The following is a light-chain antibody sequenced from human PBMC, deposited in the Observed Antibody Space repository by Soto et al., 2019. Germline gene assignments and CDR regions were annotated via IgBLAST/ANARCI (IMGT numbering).Light chain of an antibody. CDR2: GAS. J-gene: IGKJ5*01. CDR3: QQYGSSPGIT. CDR1: QSVSSY. V-gene: IGKV3-20*01. Sequence: EIVLTQSPATLSLSPGERATLSCRASQSVSSYLAWYQQKPGQAPRLLIYGASSRATDIPDRFSGSGSGTDFTLTISRLEPEDFAVYYCQQYGSSPGITFGQGTRLEIK.